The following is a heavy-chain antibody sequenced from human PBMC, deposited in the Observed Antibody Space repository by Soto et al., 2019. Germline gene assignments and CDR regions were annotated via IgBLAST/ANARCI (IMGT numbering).Heavy chain of an antibody. D-gene: IGHD6-13*01. CDR1: GFAFSDPY. CDR3: AKTAGTGYYYGMDV. J-gene: IGHJ6*02. CDR2: ISSSGSST. Sequence: TGGSLRLSCAASGFAFSDPYMSWIRQAPGKGLEWVSYISSSGSSTYYADSVKGRFTISRDNSKNTLHLQMNSLRAEDTAVYYCAKTAGTGYYYGMDVWGQGTTVTSP. V-gene: IGHV3-11*01.